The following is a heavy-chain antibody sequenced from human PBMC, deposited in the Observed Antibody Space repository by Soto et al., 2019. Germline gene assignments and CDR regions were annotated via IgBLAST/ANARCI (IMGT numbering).Heavy chain of an antibody. D-gene: IGHD1-26*01. J-gene: IGHJ6*02. CDR2: INHSGST. V-gene: IGHV4-34*01. CDR1: GGSFSGYY. CDR3: ARYRRGYYYYGMDV. Sequence: SETLSLTCAVYGGSFSGYYWSWIRQPPGKGLEWIGEINHSGSTNYNPSLKSRVTISADTSKNQFSLKLSSVTAADTAVYYCARYRRGYYYYGMDVWGQGTTVTVSS.